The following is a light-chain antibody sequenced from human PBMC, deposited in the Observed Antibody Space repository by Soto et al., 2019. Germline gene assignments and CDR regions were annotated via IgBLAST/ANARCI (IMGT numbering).Light chain of an antibody. CDR3: QQYGGVPYT. CDR2: GAS. V-gene: IGKV3-20*01. J-gene: IGKJ2*01. Sequence: EIVLTQSTGTLSLSPGQRATLSCRASESISRDYLAWYQQRLGQAPRLLIYGASSGATGIPDRFSGSGSGTEFTLTISRLEPEDFAIYYCQQYGGVPYTFGQGTKLEIK. CDR1: ESISRDY.